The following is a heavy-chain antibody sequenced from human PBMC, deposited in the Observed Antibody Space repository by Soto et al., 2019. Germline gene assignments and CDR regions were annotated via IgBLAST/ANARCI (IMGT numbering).Heavy chain of an antibody. CDR2: ISSGSTTI. CDR1: GFTLSSYS. CDR3: ARVRGYSYGHFEY. D-gene: IGHD5-18*01. V-gene: IGHV3-48*02. J-gene: IGHJ4*02. Sequence: GWSLRLSCAASGFTLSSYSMNWVRQAPGKGLEWVSYISSGSTTIYYADSVKGRFTISRDNVENSLSLQMNSLRDEDTAVYYCARVRGYSYGHFEYWGEGTLVTVSS.